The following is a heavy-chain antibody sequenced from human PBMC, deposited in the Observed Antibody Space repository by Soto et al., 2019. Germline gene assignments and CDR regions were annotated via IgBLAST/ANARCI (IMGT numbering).Heavy chain of an antibody. V-gene: IGHV1-69*13. CDR2: IIPIFGTA. CDR1: GGTFSSYA. D-gene: IGHD6-13*01. J-gene: IGHJ4*02. CDR3: ARVLGGSSSFLAGRVFDY. Sequence: ASVKVSCKASGGTFSSYAISWVRQAPGQGLEWMGGIIPIFGTANYAQKFQGRVTITADESTSTAYMELSSLRSEDTAVYYCARVLGGSSSFLAGRVFDYWGQGTLVPVSS.